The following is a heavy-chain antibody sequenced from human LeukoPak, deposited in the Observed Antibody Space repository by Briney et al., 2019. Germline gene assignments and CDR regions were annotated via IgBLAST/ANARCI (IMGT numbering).Heavy chain of an antibody. D-gene: IGHD3-10*01. Sequence: PGGSLRLSCAASGFAFDDYAMHWVRQAPGKGLEWVSLISGDGGSTYYEDSVKGRFTVSRDNSKNSLYLQMNSLRPEDAALYYCAKDRGGPMGLFDYWGQGTLVTASS. V-gene: IGHV3-43*02. J-gene: IGHJ4*02. CDR2: ISGDGGST. CDR1: GFAFDDYA. CDR3: AKDRGGPMGLFDY.